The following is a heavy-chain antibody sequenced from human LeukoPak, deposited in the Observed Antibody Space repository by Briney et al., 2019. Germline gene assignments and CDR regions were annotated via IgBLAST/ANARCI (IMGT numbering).Heavy chain of an antibody. CDR2: ISYDGNNK. CDR1: GFTFSNSG. CDR3: AKKRSGDGSYLDC. V-gene: IGHV3-30*18. J-gene: IGHJ4*02. D-gene: IGHD3-10*01. Sequence: PGRSLRLSCAASGFTFSNSGMHWVRQAPGKGLEWLAVISYDGNNKQYADSVKGRFTISRDNSKNTLYLQMNSLRAEDTAVYYCAKKRSGDGSYLDCWGQRTQVTVSS.